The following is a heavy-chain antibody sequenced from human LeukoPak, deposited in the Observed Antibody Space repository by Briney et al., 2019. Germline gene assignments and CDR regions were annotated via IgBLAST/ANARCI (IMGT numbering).Heavy chain of an antibody. J-gene: IGHJ4*02. D-gene: IGHD3-16*01. CDR3: ATGSSLIDDYVWGRLDY. CDR2: FDPEDGET. V-gene: IGHV1-24*01. Sequence: GASVKVSCKVSGYTLTELSLHWVRQAPGKGLEWMGGFDPEDGETIYAQKFQGRVSMTEDTSTDTAYMELSSLRSEDTAVYYCATGSSLIDDYVWGRLDYWGQGTLVTVSS. CDR1: GYTLTELS.